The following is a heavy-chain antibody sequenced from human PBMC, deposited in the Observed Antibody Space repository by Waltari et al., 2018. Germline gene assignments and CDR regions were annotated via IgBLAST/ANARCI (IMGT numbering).Heavy chain of an antibody. D-gene: IGHD4-4*01. Sequence: EVQLVESGGTLVEPGGSLRISGAVSGFTFSSHWMYWVGTAPGQGLVWLERINIDGSGTVYADSVKGRFTISRDNAKNTLYLQMNSLRADDTAVYYCARGVPDYSSLAYWGQGTLVTVSS. J-gene: IGHJ4*02. CDR2: INIDGSGT. V-gene: IGHV3-74*01. CDR1: GFTFSSHW. CDR3: ARGVPDYSSLAY.